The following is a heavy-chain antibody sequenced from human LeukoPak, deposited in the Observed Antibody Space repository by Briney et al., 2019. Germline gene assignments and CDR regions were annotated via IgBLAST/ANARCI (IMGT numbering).Heavy chain of an antibody. D-gene: IGHD2-2*01. CDR3: ARGGGGCTSTTCYGGGKYYFYGMDL. J-gene: IGHJ6*02. Sequence: ASVTVSCKAFGYTFTTYDINWVRQAPGQGLEWMGWMNPNSGNTGYAQKFQGRVTMTRNTSINTASMELSSLRSDDTAVYYCARGGGGCTSTTCYGGGKYYFYGMDLWGQGTTVTVCS. CDR1: GYTFTTYD. V-gene: IGHV1-8*01. CDR2: MNPNSGNT.